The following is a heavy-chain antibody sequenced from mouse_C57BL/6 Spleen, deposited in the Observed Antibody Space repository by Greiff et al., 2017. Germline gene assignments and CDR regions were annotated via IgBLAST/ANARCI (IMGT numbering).Heavy chain of an antibody. CDR3: ASRSAWFAY. CDR2: IDPSDSYT. J-gene: IGHJ3*01. CDR1: GYTFTSYW. Sequence: VQLQQPGAELVMPGASVKLSCKASGYTFTSYWMHWVKQRPGQGLQWIGEIDPSDSYTNYNQKFKGKSTLTVDKSSSTAYMQLSSLTSEDSAVYYCASRSAWFAYWGQGTLVTVSA. V-gene: IGHV1-69*01.